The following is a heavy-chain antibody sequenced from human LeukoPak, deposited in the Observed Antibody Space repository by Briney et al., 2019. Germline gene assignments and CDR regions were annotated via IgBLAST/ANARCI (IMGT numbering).Heavy chain of an antibody. D-gene: IGHD4-23*01. CDR2: INPNSGGT. Sequence: GSVKVSCKASGYTFTGYYMHWVRQAPGQGLEWMGWINPNSGGTNYAQKFQGRVTMTRDTSISTAYMELSRLRSDDTAVYYCARAFRMYGGNSEAVDYWGQGTLVTVSS. J-gene: IGHJ4*02. V-gene: IGHV1-2*02. CDR3: ARAFRMYGGNSEAVDY. CDR1: GYTFTGYY.